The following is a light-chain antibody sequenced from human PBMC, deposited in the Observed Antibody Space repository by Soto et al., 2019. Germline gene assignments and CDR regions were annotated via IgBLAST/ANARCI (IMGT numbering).Light chain of an antibody. CDR2: WAS. V-gene: IGKV4-1*01. CDR1: RSVLSSSNNKNY. Sequence: DIVMTQSPDSLSVSLGERATINCKCSRSVLSSSNNKNYLAWYQQKPGQPPKXXIYWASTRGSGVPDRFSGSGSGTDFTLTISSLQAEDVAVYYCQHYYSSPLTFGGGTKVDIK. J-gene: IGKJ4*01. CDR3: QHYYSSPLT.